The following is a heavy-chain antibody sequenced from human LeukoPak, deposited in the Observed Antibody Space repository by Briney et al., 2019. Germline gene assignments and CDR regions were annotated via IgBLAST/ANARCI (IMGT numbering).Heavy chain of an antibody. D-gene: IGHD3-10*01. CDR1: GGSISSYY. J-gene: IGHJ4*02. V-gene: IGHV4-59*01. CDR3: ARDFRGYRSYYFDY. CDR2: IYYSGST. Sequence: SETLSPTCTVSGGSISSYYWSWIRQPPGKGLEWIGYIYYSGSTNYNPSLKSRVTISVDTSKNQFSLKLSSVTAADTAVYYCARDFRGYRSYYFDYWGQGTLVTVSS.